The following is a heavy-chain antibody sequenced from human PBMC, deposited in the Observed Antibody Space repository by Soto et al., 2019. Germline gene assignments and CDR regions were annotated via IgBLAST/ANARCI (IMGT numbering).Heavy chain of an antibody. CDR3: ARDLNYWSLLIDH. CDR1: GFTFSSYA. Sequence: EVQLLESGGGLVQPGGSLRLSCEASGFTFSSYAMSWVRQAPGKGLEWVSAISGSGGSTYYADSVKGRFTISRDTSKNMLYLQMHSLGAEDTAVYYCARDLNYWSLLIDHWGQGPLVTVSS. V-gene: IGHV3-23*01. J-gene: IGHJ4*02. D-gene: IGHD2-8*02. CDR2: ISGSGGST.